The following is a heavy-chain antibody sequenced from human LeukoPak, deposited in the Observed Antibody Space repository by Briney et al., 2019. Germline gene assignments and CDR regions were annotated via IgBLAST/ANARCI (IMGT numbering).Heavy chain of an antibody. CDR1: GGTFSSYA. CDR2: INPIFGTA. CDR3: ARRKIAVAGTGTNWFDP. Sequence: SVKVSCKASGGTFSSYAISWVRQAPGQGLEWMGGINPIFGTANYAQKFQGRVTITADESTSTAYMELSSLRSEDTAVYYCARRKIAVAGTGTNWFDPWGQGTLVTVSS. D-gene: IGHD6-19*01. V-gene: IGHV1-69*01. J-gene: IGHJ5*02.